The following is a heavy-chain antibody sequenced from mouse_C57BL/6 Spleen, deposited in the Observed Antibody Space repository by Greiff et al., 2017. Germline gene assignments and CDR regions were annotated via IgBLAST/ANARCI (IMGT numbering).Heavy chain of an antibody. D-gene: IGHD2-4*01. V-gene: IGHV1-74*01. J-gene: IGHJ3*01. CDR3: AIGGYDYDEDWCAY. CDR2: IHPSDSDT. Sequence: QVQLQQPGAELVKPGASVKVSCKASGYTFTSYWMHWVKQRPGQGLEWIGRIHPSDSDTNYNQKFKGKATLTVDKASSTASMQRSSLTSEDSAVYYCAIGGYDYDEDWCAYWGQGTLVTVSA. CDR1: GYTFTSYW.